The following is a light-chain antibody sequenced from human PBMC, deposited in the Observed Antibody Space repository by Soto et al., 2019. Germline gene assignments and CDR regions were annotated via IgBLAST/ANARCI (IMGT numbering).Light chain of an antibody. CDR3: QQYDSSPKT. J-gene: IGKJ1*01. V-gene: IGKV3-20*01. CDR1: QSVSSY. Sequence: IVLTQSPAPLSVSPGERSTLPCRASQSVSSYLAWYQQKPGQAPRLLIYGASSRATGIPDRVSGRGSGTDFTLTISSLEPEDFAVYYCQQYDSSPKTFGQGTKVDIK. CDR2: GAS.